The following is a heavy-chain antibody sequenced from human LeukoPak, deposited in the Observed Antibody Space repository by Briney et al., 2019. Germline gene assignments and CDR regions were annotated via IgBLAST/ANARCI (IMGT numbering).Heavy chain of an antibody. Sequence: GGSLRLSCAASGFTVSSNYMSWVRQAPGKGLEWVSVIYSGGSTYYADSVKGRFTISRDNSKNTLYLQMNSQRAEDTAVYYCARDLVGSFDYWGQGTLVTVSS. CDR2: IYSGGST. J-gene: IGHJ4*02. CDR1: GFTVSSNY. D-gene: IGHD1-26*01. CDR3: ARDLVGSFDY. V-gene: IGHV3-53*01.